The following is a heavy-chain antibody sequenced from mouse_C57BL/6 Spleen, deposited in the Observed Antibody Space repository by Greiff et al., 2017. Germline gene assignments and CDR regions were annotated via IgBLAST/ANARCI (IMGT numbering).Heavy chain of an antibody. J-gene: IGHJ4*01. CDR1: GYTFTDYY. CDR2: IYPGSGNT. D-gene: IGHD2-3*01. CDR3: ARWGYFGDY. Sequence: VQLVESGAELVRPGASVKLSCKASGYTFTDYYINWVKQRPGQGLEWIARIYPGSGNTYYNEKFKGKATLTAEKSSSTAYMQLSSLTSEDSAVYFCARWGYFGDYWGQGTSVTVSS. V-gene: IGHV1-76*01.